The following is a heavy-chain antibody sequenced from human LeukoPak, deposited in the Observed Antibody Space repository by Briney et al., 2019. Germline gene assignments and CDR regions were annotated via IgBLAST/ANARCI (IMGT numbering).Heavy chain of an antibody. Sequence: PGGSLRLSCAASGFTFSSYSMNWVRQAPGKGLEWVSSISNSSSYIYYADSVKGRFTISRDNAKNSLYLQMNSLRAEDTAVYYCARDKDRLVGATPDYWGQGTLVTVSS. V-gene: IGHV3-21*01. CDR2: ISNSSSYI. D-gene: IGHD1-26*01. CDR3: ARDKDRLVGATPDY. CDR1: GFTFSSYS. J-gene: IGHJ4*02.